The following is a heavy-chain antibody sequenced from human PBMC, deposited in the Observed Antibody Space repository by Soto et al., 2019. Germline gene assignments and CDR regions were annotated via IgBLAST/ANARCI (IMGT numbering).Heavy chain of an antibody. CDR1: GYSISSHYY. CDR3: ARGGEALPGAFDS. CDR2: FYHSGRT. Sequence: ETLSLTCTVSGYSISSHYYWGWIRQPPGKGLEWIGSFYHSGRTYYNPSLKSRVTTSVDTSENQFSLKLSSVTAADTAVYYCARGGEALPGAFDSWGQGTLVTVSS. V-gene: IGHV4-38-2*02. D-gene: IGHD1-26*01. J-gene: IGHJ4*02.